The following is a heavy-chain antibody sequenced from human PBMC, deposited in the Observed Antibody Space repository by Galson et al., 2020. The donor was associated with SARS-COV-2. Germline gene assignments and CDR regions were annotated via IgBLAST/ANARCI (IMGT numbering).Heavy chain of an antibody. CDR2: IGTGDGAT. D-gene: IGHD4-4*01. CDR3: AKFALNTCDHSVSLDF. CDR1: GFMFDNYA. J-gene: IGHJ4*02. V-gene: IGHV3-23*01. Sequence: GGSLRLSCEVSGFMFDNYAMTWVRQAPGKGLEWVSSIGTGDGATYYTDAVTGRFTISRDNSENMLYLQILSLRAEDTAVYYCAKFALNTCDHSVSLDFWGQGTLVTVSS.